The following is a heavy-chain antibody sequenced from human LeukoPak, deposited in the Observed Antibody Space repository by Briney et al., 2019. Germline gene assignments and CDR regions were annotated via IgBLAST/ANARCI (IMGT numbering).Heavy chain of an antibody. CDR1: GGSISSSSYY. D-gene: IGHD6-19*01. V-gene: IGHV4-61*01. CDR3: ARDGVAGGFDY. J-gene: IGHJ4*02. Sequence: SETLSLTCTVSGGSISSSSYYWGWIRRPPGKGLEWIGYIHYSGSTNHNSSLKSRVTMSVDTSRNQYSLKLSSVTAADTAVYYCARDGVAGGFDYWGQGTLVTVSS. CDR2: IHYSGST.